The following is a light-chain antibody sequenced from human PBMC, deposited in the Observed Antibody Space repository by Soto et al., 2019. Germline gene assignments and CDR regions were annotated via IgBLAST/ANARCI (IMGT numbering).Light chain of an antibody. Sequence: QSVLTQPPSASGTPGQRVTISCSGSSSNIGSNTVNWYQQLPGTAPKLLIYSNNQRPSGVPDRFSGSKSGTSASLAISGLHAEDEADDYCAAWDDSLNGRRVFGGGTQLTVL. J-gene: IGLJ3*02. V-gene: IGLV1-44*01. CDR3: AAWDDSLNGRRV. CDR2: SNN. CDR1: SSNIGSNT.